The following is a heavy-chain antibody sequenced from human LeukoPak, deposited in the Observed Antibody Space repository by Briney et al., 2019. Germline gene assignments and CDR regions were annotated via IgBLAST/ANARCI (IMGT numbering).Heavy chain of an antibody. CDR1: GFTFTTYL. CDR3: AIDQGYCTSATCRGDAFDV. Sequence: GGSLRLSCAASGFTFTTYLMTWVRQAPGKGLEWVAKIKQDGGEKYYVDSVKGRFTISRDNAKNSLSLQMNSLRAEDAAVYYCAIDQGYCTSATCRGDAFDVWGQGSMVSVSS. J-gene: IGHJ3*01. V-gene: IGHV3-7*01. CDR2: IKQDGGEK. D-gene: IGHD2-2*01.